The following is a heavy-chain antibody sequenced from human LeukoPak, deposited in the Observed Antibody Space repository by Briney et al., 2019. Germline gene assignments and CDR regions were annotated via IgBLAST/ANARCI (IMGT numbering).Heavy chain of an antibody. V-gene: IGHV3-11*01. CDR3: AGVGPSSGDAFDI. Sequence: RGSLRLSCAASGFTFSDYYMSWIRQAPGKGLEWVSYISSSGSTIYYADSVKGRFTISRDNAKNSLYLQMNSLRAEDTAVYYCAGVGPSSGDAFDIWGQGTMVTVSS. CDR2: ISSSGSTI. CDR1: GFTFSDYY. J-gene: IGHJ3*02. D-gene: IGHD6-6*01.